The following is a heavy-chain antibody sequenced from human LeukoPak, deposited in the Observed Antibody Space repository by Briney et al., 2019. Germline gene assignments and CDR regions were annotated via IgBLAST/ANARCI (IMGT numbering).Heavy chain of an antibody. CDR1: GFTFSSYA. CDR2: ISYDGGNT. V-gene: IGHV3-30*01. J-gene: IGHJ4*02. Sequence: GGSLRLSCAASGFTFSSYAMQWVRQAPGKGLEWVALISYDGGNTYYADSVKGRFTISRDNSTPSLDLQLTSLRVENTAVYYCATHSSYSYGSPSSGPHYFDYWGQGTLVTVSS. CDR3: ATHSSYSYGSPSSGPHYFDY. D-gene: IGHD3-10*01.